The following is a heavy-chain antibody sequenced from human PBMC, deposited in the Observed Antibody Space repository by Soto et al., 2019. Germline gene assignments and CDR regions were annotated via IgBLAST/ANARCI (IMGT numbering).Heavy chain of an antibody. V-gene: IGHV5-51*01. D-gene: IGHD6-13*01. CDR2: IYPGDSDT. J-gene: IGHJ4*02. Sequence: GESLKISCKGSGYSFTSYWIGWVRQMPGKGLGWMGIIYPGDSDTRYSPSFQGQVTISADKSISTAYLQWSSLKASDTAMYYCARHRSRWWEPRIAAAGFDYWGQGTLVTVSS. CDR3: ARHRSRWWEPRIAAAGFDY. CDR1: GYSFTSYW.